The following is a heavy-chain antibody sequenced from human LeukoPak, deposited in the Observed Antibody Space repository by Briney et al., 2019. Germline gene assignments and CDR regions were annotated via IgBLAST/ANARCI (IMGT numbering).Heavy chain of an antibody. D-gene: IGHD2-15*01. CDR2: IQDSGIT. CDR3: AGRGHRYSRD. Sequence: PSETLSLTCTVSGGSISSYYWSWIRQPPGKGLEWIGFIQDSGITDYNPSLKSRLLMSVDTSKNQFSLNLRSVTAADTAVYYCAGRGHRYSRDWGQGILVTISS. CDR1: GGSISSYY. V-gene: IGHV4-4*08. J-gene: IGHJ1*01.